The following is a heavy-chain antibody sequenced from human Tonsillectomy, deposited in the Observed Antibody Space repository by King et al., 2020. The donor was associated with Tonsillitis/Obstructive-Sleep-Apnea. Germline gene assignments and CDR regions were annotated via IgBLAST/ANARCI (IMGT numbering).Heavy chain of an antibody. CDR2: IYYSGST. J-gene: IGHJ4*02. CDR1: GGSISSSSYY. D-gene: IGHD2-21*02. V-gene: IGHV4-39*01. Sequence: QLQESGPGLVKPSETLSLTCTVSGGSISSSSYYWGWIRQPPGKGLEWIGSIYYSGSTYYNPSLKSRVTISVDTSKNQFSLKLSSVTAADTAVYYCARQIVVVVTASRTCAFDYWGQGTLVTVSS. CDR3: ARQIVVVVTASRTCAFDY.